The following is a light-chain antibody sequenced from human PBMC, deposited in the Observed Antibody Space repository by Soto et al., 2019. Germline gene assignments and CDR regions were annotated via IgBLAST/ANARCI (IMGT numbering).Light chain of an antibody. J-gene: IGKJ1*01. Sequence: DVVVTQSPLSLPVTLGQPASISCRSSQSLVHSDGNTYLNWYQQRSGQSPRRLIYRVSNRDSGVPDRFSGSGSGAIFTLNISGVEAEDVGIYYCMQGTHWPRTFGQGTKVEIK. V-gene: IGKV2-30*02. CDR2: RVS. CDR1: QSLVHSDGNTY. CDR3: MQGTHWPRT.